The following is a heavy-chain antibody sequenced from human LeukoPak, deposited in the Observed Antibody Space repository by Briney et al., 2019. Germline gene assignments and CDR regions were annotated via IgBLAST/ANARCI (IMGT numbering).Heavy chain of an antibody. D-gene: IGHD3-22*01. CDR1: GFTFTGSA. V-gene: IGHV3-73*01. Sequence: GGSLRLSCASTGFTFTGSAMRWVRKASGKALEWVGRIRSKPHSYATAYPASVKGRFTISRDDSKNTAYLQMNSLNTEDTAVYYCTRHGGRDFYDSTEDAFDIWGQGTMVTVSS. J-gene: IGHJ3*02. CDR3: TRHGGRDFYDSTEDAFDI. CDR2: IRSKPHSYAT.